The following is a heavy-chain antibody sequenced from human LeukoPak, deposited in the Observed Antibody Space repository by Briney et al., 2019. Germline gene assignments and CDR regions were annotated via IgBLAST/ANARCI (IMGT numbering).Heavy chain of an antibody. CDR3: ARHGSSWYYFDY. CDR1: GGSISSSSYY. V-gene: IGHV4-39*01. D-gene: IGHD6-13*01. CDR2: IYYSGST. J-gene: IGHJ4*02. Sequence: PSETLSLTCTVSGGSISSSSYYWGWIRQPPGKGLEWIGSIYYSGSTYYNPSLKSRVTISVDTSKNQFSLKLSSVTAADTAVYYCARHGSSWYYFDYWGQGILVTVSS.